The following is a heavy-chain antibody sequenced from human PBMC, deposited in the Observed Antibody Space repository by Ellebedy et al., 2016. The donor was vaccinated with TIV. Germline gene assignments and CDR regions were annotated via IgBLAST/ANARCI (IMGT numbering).Heavy chain of an antibody. D-gene: IGHD3-9*01. Sequence: ASVKVSCXASGYTFTGYYMHWVRQAPGQGLEWMGWINPNSGGTNYAQKFQGRVTMTRDTSISTAYMELSRLRSDDTAVYYCARVFVPYDILTDNFDYWGQGTLVTVSS. V-gene: IGHV1-2*02. J-gene: IGHJ4*02. CDR2: INPNSGGT. CDR1: GYTFTGYY. CDR3: ARVFVPYDILTDNFDY.